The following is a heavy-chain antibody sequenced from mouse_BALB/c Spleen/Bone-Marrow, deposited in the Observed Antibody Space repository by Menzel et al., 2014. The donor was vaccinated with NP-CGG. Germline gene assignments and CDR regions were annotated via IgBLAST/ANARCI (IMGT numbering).Heavy chain of an antibody. J-gene: IGHJ1*01. Sequence: VQLKESGPELVKPGASVKISCKASGYTFTDYCINWVKQKPGQGLEWIGWIYPGSGNTQYNEKFKGKATLTVDTSSNTAYMQLSSLTSEGTAVYFCARPPYYYGSRPYWYFDVWGAGTTVTVSS. D-gene: IGHD1-1*01. CDR1: GYTFTDYC. CDR3: ARPPYYYGSRPYWYFDV. CDR2: IYPGSGNT. V-gene: IGHV1-84*02.